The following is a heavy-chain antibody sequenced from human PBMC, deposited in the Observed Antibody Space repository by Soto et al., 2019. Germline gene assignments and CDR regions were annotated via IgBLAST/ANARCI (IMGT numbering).Heavy chain of an antibody. V-gene: IGHV3-33*01. CDR3: ARDRAAAGTVYYYYYGMDV. CDR2: IWYDGSNK. CDR1: GFTFSSYG. Sequence: SLRLSCAASGFTFSSYGMHWVRQAPGKGLEWVAVIWYDGSNKYYADSVKGRFTISRDNSKNTLYLQMNSLRAEDTAVYYCARDRAAAGTVYYYYYGMDVWGQGTTVTVSS. D-gene: IGHD6-13*01. J-gene: IGHJ6*02.